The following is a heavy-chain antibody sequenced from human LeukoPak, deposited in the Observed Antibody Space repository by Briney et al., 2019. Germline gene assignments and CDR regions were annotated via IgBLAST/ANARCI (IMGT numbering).Heavy chain of an antibody. Sequence: PSETLSLTCTVSGGSISISSYYWGWIREPPGKGLEWIGSIYYSGSTYYNPSLKSRVTISVDTSKNQFSLKLSSVTAADTAVYYCARHFYSNYYFDYWGQGTLVTVSS. J-gene: IGHJ4*02. CDR1: GGSISISSYY. CDR3: ARHFYSNYYFDY. V-gene: IGHV4-39*01. D-gene: IGHD4-11*01. CDR2: IYYSGST.